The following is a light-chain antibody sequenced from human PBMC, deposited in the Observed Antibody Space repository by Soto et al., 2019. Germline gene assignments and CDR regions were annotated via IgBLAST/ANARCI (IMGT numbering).Light chain of an antibody. V-gene: IGLV1-40*01. CDR3: QSYDNTLSGPIYV. Sequence: QSVLTQPPSVSAAPGQKVTISCTGITSNIGAGYDVHWYQLLPGRAPKLLIYGNTNRPSGVPDRFSGSKSATSASLAITGLQAEDEAIYYCQSYDNTLSGPIYVFGTGTKV. J-gene: IGLJ1*01. CDR2: GNT. CDR1: TSNIGAGYD.